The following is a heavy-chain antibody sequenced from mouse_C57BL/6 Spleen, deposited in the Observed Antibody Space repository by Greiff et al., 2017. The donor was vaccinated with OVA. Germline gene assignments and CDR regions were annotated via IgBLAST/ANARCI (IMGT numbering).Heavy chain of an antibody. Sequence: ESGPGLVKPSQSLSLTCSVPGYSITSGYYWYWIRQFPGNKLEWMGYISYDGSNNYNPSLKNRISITRDTSKNQFFLKLNSVTTEDTATYYCARRGNYYAMDYWGQGTSVTVSS. CDR1: GYSITSGYY. D-gene: IGHD2-1*01. CDR3: ARRGNYYAMDY. V-gene: IGHV3-6*01. CDR2: ISYDGSN. J-gene: IGHJ4*01.